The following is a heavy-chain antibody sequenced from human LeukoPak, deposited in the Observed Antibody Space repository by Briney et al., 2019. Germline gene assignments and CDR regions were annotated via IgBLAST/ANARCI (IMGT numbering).Heavy chain of an antibody. D-gene: IGHD3-22*01. V-gene: IGHV3-48*03. CDR1: GFTLSSYE. Sequence: PGGSLRLSCAASGFTLSSYEMNWVRQAPGKGLEWISYISSSGSTRYYADSVKGRFTISRDNAKKSLYLQMSSLGAEDTAVYYCARELRQLVVALDYWGQGTLVAVSS. CDR2: ISSSGSTR. CDR3: ARELRQLVVALDY. J-gene: IGHJ4*02.